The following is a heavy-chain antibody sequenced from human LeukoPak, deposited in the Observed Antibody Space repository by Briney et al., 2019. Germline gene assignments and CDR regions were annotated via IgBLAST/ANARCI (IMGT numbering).Heavy chain of an antibody. Sequence: ASVKVSCKASGYTFTGYYMHWVRQAPGQGLEWMGWINPNSGGTNYAQKFQGRVTMTRDTSVSTAYMELSRLRSDDTAVYYCARRQWELLGYYYYYMDVWGKGTTVTVSS. D-gene: IGHD1-26*01. J-gene: IGHJ6*03. CDR1: GYTFTGYY. V-gene: IGHV1-2*02. CDR2: INPNSGGT. CDR3: ARRQWELLGYYYYYMDV.